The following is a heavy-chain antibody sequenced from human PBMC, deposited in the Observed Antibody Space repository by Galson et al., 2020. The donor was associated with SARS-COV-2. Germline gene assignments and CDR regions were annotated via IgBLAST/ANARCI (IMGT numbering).Heavy chain of an antibody. Sequence: SGPTLVKPTQTLTLTCTFSGFSLTTTGMRVSWIRQPPGKALEWLARIDLDDEKFYITSLKTRLTISKDTSKNQVVLKLTEMDPVDTGTYYCARYIVGPTSGPWFDFWGQGALVTVSS. CDR2: IDLDDEK. CDR3: ARYIVGPTSGPWFDF. D-gene: IGHD1-26*01. V-gene: IGHV2-70*04. CDR1: GFSLTTTGMR. J-gene: IGHJ4*02.